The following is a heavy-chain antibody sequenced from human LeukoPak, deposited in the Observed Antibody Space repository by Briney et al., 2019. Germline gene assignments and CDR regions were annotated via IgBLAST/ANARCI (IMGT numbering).Heavy chain of an antibody. J-gene: IGHJ4*02. CDR3: TTGGVWGTYRHIDY. CDR2: IGTKTHGGIT. Sequence: PGGSLRLSCAASGFTFSSYWMSWVRQAPGKGLEWLGRIGTKTHGGITQYAAPVKGSLTMSRDDAKNTLYLQMNSLKTEDTAIYYCTTGGVWGTYRHIDYWGQGTLVTVSS. V-gene: IGHV3-15*04. D-gene: IGHD3-16*02. CDR1: GFTFSSYW.